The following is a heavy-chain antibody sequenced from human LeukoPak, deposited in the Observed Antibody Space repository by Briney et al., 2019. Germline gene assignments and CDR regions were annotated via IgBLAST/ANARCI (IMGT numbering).Heavy chain of an antibody. J-gene: IGHJ4*02. V-gene: IGHV1-2*02. CDR1: GFTFNAYN. D-gene: IGHD3-9*01. Sequence: ASVKVSCKASGFTFNAYNIHWVRQAPGQGLEWMGWINPKSGGANYAQKFQGRVTMTWDTSISTAYMELSRLRSDDTAVYYCAREYILTAYYGDYWGQGTLVTVSS. CDR3: AREYILTAYYGDY. CDR2: INPKSGGA.